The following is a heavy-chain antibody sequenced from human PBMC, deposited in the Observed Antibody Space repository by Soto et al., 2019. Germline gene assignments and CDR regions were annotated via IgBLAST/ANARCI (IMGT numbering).Heavy chain of an antibody. D-gene: IGHD4-17*01. J-gene: IGHJ4*02. CDR3: ARWSRDGDYDDTVNDY. CDR2: ISAYNGNT. CDR1: GYTFTSYG. Sequence: ASVKVSCKASGYTFTSYGISWVRQAPGQGLEWMGWISAYNGNTNYAQKLQGRVTMTTDTSTSTAYMELRSLRSDDTAVYYCARWSRDGDYDDTVNDYWGQGTLVTVSS. V-gene: IGHV1-18*01.